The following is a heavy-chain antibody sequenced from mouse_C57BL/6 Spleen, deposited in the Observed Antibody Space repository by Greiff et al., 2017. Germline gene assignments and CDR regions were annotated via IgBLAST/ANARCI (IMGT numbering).Heavy chain of an antibody. D-gene: IGHD2-3*01. CDR2: IDPSDSYT. J-gene: IGHJ1*03. V-gene: IGHV1-69*01. CDR3: ARGWLYDGYYVGWYFDV. Sequence: QVQLQQPGAELVMPGASVKLSCKASGYTFTSYWMHWVKQRPGQGLEWIGEIDPSDSYTNYNQKFKGESTLTVDTSSSTAYMQLSSLTSEDSAVYDCARGWLYDGYYVGWYFDVWGTGTTVTVSS. CDR1: GYTFTSYW.